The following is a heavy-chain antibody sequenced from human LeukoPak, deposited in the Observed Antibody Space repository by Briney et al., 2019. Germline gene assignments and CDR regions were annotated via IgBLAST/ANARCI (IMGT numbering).Heavy chain of an antibody. Sequence: SETLSLTCTVSGDSGSSGDYFWNWIRQPPGKGLEWIGYIYYSGSTYYNPSLKSRVTISVDTSKNQFSLKLSSVTAADTAVYYCARLVGRYRYDFWSGYYGGDFDYWGQGTLVTVSS. CDR2: IYYSGST. V-gene: IGHV4-30-4*08. CDR3: ARLVGRYRYDFWSGYYGGDFDY. D-gene: IGHD3-3*01. CDR1: GDSGSSGDYF. J-gene: IGHJ4*02.